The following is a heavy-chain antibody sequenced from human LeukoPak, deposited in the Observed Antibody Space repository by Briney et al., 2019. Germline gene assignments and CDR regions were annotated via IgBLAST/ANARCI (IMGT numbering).Heavy chain of an antibody. Sequence: SETLSLTCTVSGGSISSYYWSWIRQPPGKGLEWIGYIYYSGSTNYNPSLKSRVTISVDTSKNQFSLKLSSVTAADTAVYYCARSLITYYDFWSGYLHPDYYYYGMDVWGQGTTVTVSS. CDR2: IYYSGST. CDR3: ARSLITYYDFWSGYLHPDYYYYGMDV. CDR1: GGSISSYY. D-gene: IGHD3-3*01. J-gene: IGHJ6*02. V-gene: IGHV4-59*01.